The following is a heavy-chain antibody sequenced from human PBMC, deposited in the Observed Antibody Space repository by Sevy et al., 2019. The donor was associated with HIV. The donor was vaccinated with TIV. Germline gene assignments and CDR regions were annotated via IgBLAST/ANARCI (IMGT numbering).Heavy chain of an antibody. Sequence: ASVKVSCKASGYTLNNYGISWVRQAPGQGLEWIGWITAYKDNTNYAQNFQGRVTMTTDTSTSTAYMELRSLRSDDTAVYNGPRVAPYYEFGDVWGQGTTVTVSS. CDR3: PRVAPYYEFGDV. CDR2: ITAYKDNT. J-gene: IGHJ6*02. D-gene: IGHD3-3*01. CDR1: GYTLNNYG. V-gene: IGHV1-18*01.